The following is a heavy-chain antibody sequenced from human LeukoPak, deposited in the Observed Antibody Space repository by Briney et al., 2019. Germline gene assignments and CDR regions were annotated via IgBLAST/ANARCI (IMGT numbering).Heavy chain of an antibody. D-gene: IGHD4-11*01. CDR1: GDNLASYW. J-gene: IGHJ4*02. Sequence: GESLKISCRVFGDNLASYWIGWVRPMSGKGLEWMGIIYPGESDTRYSPSFQGQVTISADKSISTAYLQWSSLKASDTAMYYCVRRVGNSKYDYWGQGTLVTVSS. V-gene: IGHV5-51*01. CDR3: VRRVGNSKYDY. CDR2: IYPGESDT.